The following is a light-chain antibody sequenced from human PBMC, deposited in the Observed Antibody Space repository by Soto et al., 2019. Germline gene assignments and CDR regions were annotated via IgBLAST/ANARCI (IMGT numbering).Light chain of an antibody. CDR1: QSVSSY. Sequence: EIVLTQSPATLSLSPGERATLSCRASQSVSSYFAWYQQKPGQAPRLLIYDASNRSTGIPARFSGRGSGTDCALTISSLEPEDFAVYYCQQRRNWPSTFGGGTKVEI. CDR3: QQRRNWPST. CDR2: DAS. V-gene: IGKV3-11*01. J-gene: IGKJ4*01.